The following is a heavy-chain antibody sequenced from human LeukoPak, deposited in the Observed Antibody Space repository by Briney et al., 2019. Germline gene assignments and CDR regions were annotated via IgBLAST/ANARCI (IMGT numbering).Heavy chain of an antibody. CDR1: GFTFSSYA. CDR3: AKDRGMGGSYYSRGYFDY. CDR2: ISGSGGST. D-gene: IGHD1-26*01. J-gene: IGHJ4*02. Sequence: GGSLRLSCAASGFTFSSYAMSWVRQAPGKGLEWVSAISGSGGSTYYADSVKGRFTISRDNSKNTLYLQMNSLRAEDTAVYYCAKDRGMGGSYYSRGYFDYWGQGTLVTVSS. V-gene: IGHV3-23*01.